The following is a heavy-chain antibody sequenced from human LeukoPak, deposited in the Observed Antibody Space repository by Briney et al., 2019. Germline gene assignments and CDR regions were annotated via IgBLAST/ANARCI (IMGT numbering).Heavy chain of an antibody. Sequence: SETLSLTCAVYGGSFSGYYWSWIRQPPGKGLEWIGEINHSGSTNYNPSLKSRVTISVDTSKNQFSLKLSSVTAADTAVYYCARRDYYYYGMDVWGQGTTVTVSS. CDR3: ARRDYYYYGMDV. CDR2: INHSGST. V-gene: IGHV4-34*01. CDR1: GGSFSGYY. J-gene: IGHJ6*02.